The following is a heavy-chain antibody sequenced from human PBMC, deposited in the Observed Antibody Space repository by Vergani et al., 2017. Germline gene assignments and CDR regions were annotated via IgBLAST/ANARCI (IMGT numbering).Heavy chain of an antibody. CDR1: GYSFTSYW. Sequence: EVQLVQSGAEVKKPGESLKISCKGSGYSFTSYWIGWVRQMPGKGLEWMGIIYPGDSDTRYSPSFQGQVTISADKSISTAYLQWSSLKASDTAMYYCAREVATTKKDYYYYYMDVWGKGTTVTVSS. CDR3: AREVATTKKDYYYYYMDV. D-gene: IGHD5-12*01. J-gene: IGHJ6*03. CDR2: IYPGDSDT. V-gene: IGHV5-51*01.